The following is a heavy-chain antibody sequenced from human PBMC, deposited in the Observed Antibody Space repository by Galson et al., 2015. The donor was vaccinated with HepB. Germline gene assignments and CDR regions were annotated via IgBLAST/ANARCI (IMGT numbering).Heavy chain of an antibody. V-gene: IGHV3-11*01. D-gene: IGHD6-13*01. CDR3: GRRGQQPDY. CDR2: ISNSGSTI. CDR1: GFTFSGYY. J-gene: IGHJ4*02. Sequence: SLRLSCAASGFTFSGYYMSWIRQAPGKGLEWVSYISNSGSTIYYADSVKGRFTISRDNAKNSLYLQMNSLRAEDTAVYYCGRRGQQPDYWGQGTLVTVSS.